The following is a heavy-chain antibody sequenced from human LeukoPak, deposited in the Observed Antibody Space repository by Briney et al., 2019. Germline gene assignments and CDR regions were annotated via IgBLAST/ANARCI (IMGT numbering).Heavy chain of an antibody. V-gene: IGHV1-8*02. CDR1: GDTFGNYA. D-gene: IGHD3-3*01. J-gene: IGHJ6*02. CDR2: MNPNSGNT. Sequence: ASVKVSCKASGDTFGNYAINWVRQAPGQGLEWMGWMNPNSGNTGYAQKFQGRVTMTRNTSISTAYMELSSLRSEDTAVYYCARGGRYYDFWSGYYNDYYYGMDVWGQGTTVTVSS. CDR3: ARGGRYYDFWSGYYNDYYYGMDV.